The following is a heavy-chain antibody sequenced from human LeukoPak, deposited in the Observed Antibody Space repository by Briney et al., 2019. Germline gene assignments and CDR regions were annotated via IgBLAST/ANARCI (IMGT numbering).Heavy chain of an antibody. CDR3: ARRPLKLEMATVFDY. J-gene: IGHJ4*02. D-gene: IGHD5-24*01. CDR2: INHSGST. CDR1: GGSFSNYY. V-gene: IGHV4-34*01. Sequence: SETLSLTCGVSGGSFSNYYWSWIRQSPENGLEWIGEINHSGSTNYNPSLKSRVTLSVDTSKNQFSLKLSSVTAADTAVYYCARRPLKLEMATVFDYWGQGTLVTVSS.